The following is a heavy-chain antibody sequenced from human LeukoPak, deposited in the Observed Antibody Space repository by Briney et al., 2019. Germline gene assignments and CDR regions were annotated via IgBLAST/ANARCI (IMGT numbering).Heavy chain of an antibody. D-gene: IGHD3-3*01. CDR2: IYTSGST. J-gene: IGHJ4*02. CDR3: AREQPRPSDFWSGYLDY. V-gene: IGHV4-61*02. Sequence: SETLSLTCTVSGGSISSGSYYWGWIRQPAGKGLEWIGRIYTSGSTNYNPSLKSRVTISVDTSKNQFSLKLSSVTAADTAVYYCAREQPRPSDFWSGYLDYWGQGTLVTVSS. CDR1: GGSISSGSYY.